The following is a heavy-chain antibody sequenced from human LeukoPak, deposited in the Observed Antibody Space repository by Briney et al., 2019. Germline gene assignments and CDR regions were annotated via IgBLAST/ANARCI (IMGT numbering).Heavy chain of an antibody. CDR1: GFIFSHYG. J-gene: IGHJ4*02. CDR3: AKDAQRGFDFSNSLES. V-gene: IGHV3-33*06. D-gene: IGHD4-11*01. Sequence: GGSLRLSCATSGFIFSHYGMHWVRQAPGKGLEWVAVICNDGTDKDYGDSVKRRFTISRDHSKNTVYLKMNSLRVEDTAVYYCAKDAQRGFDFSNSLESWGQGTLVTVSS. CDR2: ICNDGTDK.